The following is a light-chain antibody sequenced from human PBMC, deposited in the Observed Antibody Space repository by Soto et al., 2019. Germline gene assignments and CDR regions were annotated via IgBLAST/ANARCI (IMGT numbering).Light chain of an antibody. Sequence: QSVLTQPPSVSGAPGQRVTISCTGSSSNIGAGYDVHWYQQLPGTAPKLLIYGNSNRPSGVPDRFSGSNSGTSASLAITGLQAEEEADYYCQSYDSSLSVVFGGGTKVTVL. CDR3: QSYDSSLSVV. J-gene: IGLJ2*01. V-gene: IGLV1-40*01. CDR2: GNS. CDR1: SSNIGAGYD.